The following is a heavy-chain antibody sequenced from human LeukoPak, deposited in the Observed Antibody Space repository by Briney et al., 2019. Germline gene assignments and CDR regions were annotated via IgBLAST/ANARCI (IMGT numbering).Heavy chain of an antibody. CDR3: ARSRPSYYDILTGYYDFDY. J-gene: IGHJ4*01. Sequence: SETLSLTCTVSGGSISSSSYYWGWIRQPPGKGLEWIGCIYHSGSTYYNPSLKSRVTISVDTSKNQFSLKLSSVTAADTAVYYFARSRPSYYDILTGYYDFDYWGQGTLVTVSS. D-gene: IGHD3-9*01. CDR2: IYHSGST. V-gene: IGHV4-39*01. CDR1: GGSISSSSYY.